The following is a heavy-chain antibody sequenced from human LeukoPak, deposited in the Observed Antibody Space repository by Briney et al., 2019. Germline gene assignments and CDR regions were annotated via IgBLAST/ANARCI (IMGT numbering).Heavy chain of an antibody. D-gene: IGHD1-26*01. Sequence: GGSLRPSCAASGFTFSNDRMHWVRQAPGKGLVWVSRINTDGSTTTYADSVKGRFTISRDNAKNTLYLQMNSLRVEDTAVYYCARGRGGSYHYWGQGTLVTVSS. CDR3: ARGRGGSYHY. V-gene: IGHV3-74*01. CDR2: INTDGSTT. J-gene: IGHJ4*02. CDR1: GFTFSNDR.